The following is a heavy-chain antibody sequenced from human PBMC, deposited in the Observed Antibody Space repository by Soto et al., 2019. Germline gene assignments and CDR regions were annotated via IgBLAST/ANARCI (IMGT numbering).Heavy chain of an antibody. CDR1: GGTFSTYT. CDR2: IIPMIGTA. V-gene: IGHV1-69*12. J-gene: IGHJ6*02. Sequence: QVQLVQSGAEVKKPGSSVKVSCKASGGTFSTYTINWVRQAPGQGLEWMGGIIPMIGTANYAQKFQGRVTMTADESTSTAYMELSSLRSEYAAVYYCARRYCISTSCHYCGMDLGGQGTTVTVSS. D-gene: IGHD2-2*01. CDR3: ARRYCISTSCHYCGMDL.